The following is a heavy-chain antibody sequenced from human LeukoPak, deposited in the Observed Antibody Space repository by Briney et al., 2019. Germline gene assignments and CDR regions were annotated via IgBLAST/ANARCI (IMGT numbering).Heavy chain of an antibody. Sequence: GGSPRLSCAASGLTFSIYTMNWVRQAPGRGLEWVSGISGSGDSTYYADSVKGRFTISRDNSKNTLYLQMNSLRAEDTAVFYCATGSCSSSTCYRRYWGQGTLVTVSS. D-gene: IGHD2-2*02. V-gene: IGHV3-23*01. CDR2: ISGSGDST. CDR3: ATGSCSSSTCYRRY. J-gene: IGHJ4*02. CDR1: GLTFSIYT.